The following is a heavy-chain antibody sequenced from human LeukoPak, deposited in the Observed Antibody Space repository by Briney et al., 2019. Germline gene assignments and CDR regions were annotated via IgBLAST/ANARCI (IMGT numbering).Heavy chain of an antibody. J-gene: IGHJ4*02. Sequence: ASVKVSCKASGYTFTSYGISWVRQAPGQGLEWMGWISAYNGNTNYAQKLQGRVTMTTDTSTSTAYMELRSLRSDDTAVYYCARDQAAAGTGHFDYWGQGTLVTVSS. CDR3: ARDQAAAGTGHFDY. CDR2: ISAYNGNT. D-gene: IGHD6-13*01. CDR1: GYTFTSYG. V-gene: IGHV1-18*01.